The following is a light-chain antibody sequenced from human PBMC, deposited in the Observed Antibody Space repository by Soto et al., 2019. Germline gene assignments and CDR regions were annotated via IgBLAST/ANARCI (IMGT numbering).Light chain of an antibody. CDR2: EVS. V-gene: IGLV2-8*01. J-gene: IGLJ1*01. CDR3: SSYAGSNNYV. Sequence: QSALTQPPSASGAPGQSVPISCTGTSSEVGGYNYVSWYQQHPGKAPKLMIYEVSKRPSGVPDRFSGSKSGNTASLTVSGLQAEDEADYYCSSYAGSNNYVFGTGTKVTVL. CDR1: SSEVGGYNY.